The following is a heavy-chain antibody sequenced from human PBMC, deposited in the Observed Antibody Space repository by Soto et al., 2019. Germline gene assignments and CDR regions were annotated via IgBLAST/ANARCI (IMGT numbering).Heavy chain of an antibody. Sequence: QVQLVESGGGVVQPGRSLRLSCAASGFTFSSYAMHWVRQAPGKGLEWVAVISYDGSNKYYADSVKGRFTISRDNSKNTLYLKMNSLRAEDTAVYYCARDPEGTYWFDPWGQGTLVTVSS. CDR3: ARDPEGTYWFDP. CDR1: GFTFSSYA. J-gene: IGHJ5*02. CDR2: ISYDGSNK. V-gene: IGHV3-30-3*01.